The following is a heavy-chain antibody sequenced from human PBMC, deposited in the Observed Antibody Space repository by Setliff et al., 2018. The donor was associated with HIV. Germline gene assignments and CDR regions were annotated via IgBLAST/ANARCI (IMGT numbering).Heavy chain of an antibody. CDR3: ARTGWAQLIQGAWFGP. Sequence: SETLSLTCAASGYSVSSGYYWGWIRQPPGKGLEWIASIYYSGGTSYSAASLKSRVTLSIDTSKNQFSLKLTSVTAADTAMYYCARTGWAQLIQGAWFGPWGQGVLVTVSS. CDR1: GYSVSSGYY. V-gene: IGHV4-38-2*01. CDR2: IYYSGGT. D-gene: IGHD2-8*01. J-gene: IGHJ5*02.